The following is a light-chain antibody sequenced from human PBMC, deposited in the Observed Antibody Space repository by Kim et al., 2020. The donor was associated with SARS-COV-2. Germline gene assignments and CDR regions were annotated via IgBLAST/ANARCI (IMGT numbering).Light chain of an antibody. CDR2: QDS. J-gene: IGLJ2*01. Sequence: VAPDQTASIACPGDKCEDKLACVYQQKPGQSPVLVIYQDSKLPSGIPERFCSSNSENTVTLTISGTQAMDDADYYCQAWDSSTVVFCGGTKLTVL. CDR1: KCEDKL. V-gene: IGLV3-1*01. CDR3: QAWDSSTVV.